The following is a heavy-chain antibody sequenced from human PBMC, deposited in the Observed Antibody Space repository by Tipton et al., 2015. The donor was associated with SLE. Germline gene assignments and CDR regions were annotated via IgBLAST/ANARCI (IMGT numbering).Heavy chain of an antibody. V-gene: IGHV3-11*04. CDR3: ARHGVFGAPYMDV. CDR2: ISSTGDSK. J-gene: IGHJ6*03. CDR1: GFTFSGFY. D-gene: IGHD3-10*01. Sequence: GSLRLSCAGSGFTFSGFYMSWIRQAPGKGLEWIANISSTGDSKYFAPSVKGRFTITRDNARNSLYLQMRSLRLEDTAVYFCARHGVFGAPYMDVWGKGTTV.